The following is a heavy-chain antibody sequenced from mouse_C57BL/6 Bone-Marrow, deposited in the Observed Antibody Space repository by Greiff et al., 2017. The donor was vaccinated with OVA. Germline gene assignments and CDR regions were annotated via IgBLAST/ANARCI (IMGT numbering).Heavy chain of an antibody. CDR2: LDPSDSYT. CDR3: ARGEPIYYYGSSYVAWVY. V-gene: IGHV1-69*01. Sequence: VQLQQPGAELVMPGASVKLSCKASGYTFTSYWMHWVKQRPGQGLEWIGELDPSDSYTNYNQKFKGKSTLTVDKSSSTAYMQLSSLTSEDSAVYYCARGEPIYYYGSSYVAWVYWGQGTLVTVSA. D-gene: IGHD1-1*01. CDR1: GYTFTSYW. J-gene: IGHJ3*01.